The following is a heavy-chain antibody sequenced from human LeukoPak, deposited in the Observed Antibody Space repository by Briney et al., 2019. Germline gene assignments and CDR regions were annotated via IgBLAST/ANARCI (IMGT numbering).Heavy chain of an antibody. CDR1: GYTFTSYY. Sequence: GASVKVSCKASGYTFTSYYMHWVRQAPGQGLEWMGIINPSGGSTSYAQKFQGRVTITRDMSTSTAYMELSSLRSEDTAVYYCAARYYYDSSGYTYWGQGTLVTVSS. D-gene: IGHD3-22*01. V-gene: IGHV1-46*01. CDR3: AARYYYDSSGYTY. J-gene: IGHJ4*02. CDR2: INPSGGST.